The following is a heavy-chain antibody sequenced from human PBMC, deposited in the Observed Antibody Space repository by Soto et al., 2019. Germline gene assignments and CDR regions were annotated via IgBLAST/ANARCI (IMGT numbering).Heavy chain of an antibody. CDR1: GDSVSSNSAA. Sequence: SQTLSLTCAISGDSVSSNSAAWNWIRQSPSRGLEWLGRTYYRSKWYNDYAVSVKSRITINPDTSKNQFSLQLNSVTPEDTAVYYCARDPAAAGTRDYYYGMDVWGQGTTVTSP. D-gene: IGHD6-13*01. V-gene: IGHV6-1*01. CDR3: ARDPAAAGTRDYYYGMDV. J-gene: IGHJ6*02. CDR2: TYYRSKWYN.